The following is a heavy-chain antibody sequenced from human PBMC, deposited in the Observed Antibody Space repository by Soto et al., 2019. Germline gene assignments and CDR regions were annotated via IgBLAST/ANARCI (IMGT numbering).Heavy chain of an antibody. D-gene: IGHD2-8*01. Sequence: GGSLRLSCAASGFTFSSYAMSWVRQAPGKGLEWVSAISGSGGSTYYADSVKGRFTISRDNSKNTLYLQMNSLRAEDTAVYYCAKDRTNLRKVDYYYYGMDVWGQGTTVTVSS. CDR2: ISGSGGST. CDR3: AKDRTNLRKVDYYYYGMDV. CDR1: GFTFSSYA. J-gene: IGHJ6*02. V-gene: IGHV3-23*01.